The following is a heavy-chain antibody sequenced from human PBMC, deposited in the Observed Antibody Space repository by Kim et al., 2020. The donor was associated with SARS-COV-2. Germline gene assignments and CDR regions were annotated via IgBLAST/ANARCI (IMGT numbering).Heavy chain of an antibody. CDR3: ARLLNREHLIYDYYATDV. D-gene: IGHD3-16*01. CDR2: ISVSDGNT. Sequence: ASVKVSCKASGYNFRMYGISWVRQAPGQGLEWLGWISVSDGNTNYAQKIQGRVTMTTDTSTSTAFMELRSLRSDDTAVYYCARLLNREHLIYDYYATDVWGQGTSVTVSS. J-gene: IGHJ6*02. V-gene: IGHV1-18*01. CDR1: GYNFRMYG.